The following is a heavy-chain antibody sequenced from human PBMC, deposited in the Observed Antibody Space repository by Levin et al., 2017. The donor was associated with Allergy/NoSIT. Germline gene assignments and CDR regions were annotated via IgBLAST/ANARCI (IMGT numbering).Heavy chain of an antibody. CDR2: INHSGST. V-gene: IGHV4-34*01. CDR3: ARRRSIAARRFDY. J-gene: IGHJ4*02. CDR1: GGSFSGYY. D-gene: IGHD6-6*01. Sequence: SETLSLTCAVYGGSFSGYYWSWIRQPPGKGLEWIGEINHSGSTNYNPSLKSRVTISVDTSKNQFSLKLSSVTAADTAVYYCARRRSIAARRFDYWGQGTLVTVSS.